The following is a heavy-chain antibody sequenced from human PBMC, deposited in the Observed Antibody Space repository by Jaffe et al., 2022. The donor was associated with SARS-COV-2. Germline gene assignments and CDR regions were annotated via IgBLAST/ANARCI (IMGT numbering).Heavy chain of an antibody. D-gene: IGHD3-22*01. CDR2: ISYDGNIK. Sequence: QVQLVESGGGVVQPGRSLRLSCAASGFTFSTYGMHWARQAPGKGLQWVAFISYDGNIKYYADSVKGRFSISRDNSKNTLSLQMNSLRAEDAAVYYCANGRYYQDRSDYYEFDYWGQGTLVTVSS. J-gene: IGHJ4*02. V-gene: IGHV3-30*18. CDR3: ANGRYYQDRSDYYEFDY. CDR1: GFTFSTYG.